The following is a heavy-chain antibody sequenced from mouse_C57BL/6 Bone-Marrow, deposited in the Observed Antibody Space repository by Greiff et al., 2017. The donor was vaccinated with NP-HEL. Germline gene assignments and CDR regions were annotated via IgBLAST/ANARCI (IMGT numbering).Heavy chain of an antibody. D-gene: IGHD1-1*01. J-gene: IGHJ2*01. Sequence: EVQLVESGGGLVQPGGSLSLSCAASGFTFTDYYMSWVRQPPGKALEWLGFIRNKANGYTTEYSASVKGRFTISRDNSQSILYLQMNALRAEDSATYYCARGLLLRPDYWGQGTTLTGSS. CDR3: ARGLLLRPDY. CDR2: IRNKANGYTT. CDR1: GFTFTDYY. V-gene: IGHV7-3*01.